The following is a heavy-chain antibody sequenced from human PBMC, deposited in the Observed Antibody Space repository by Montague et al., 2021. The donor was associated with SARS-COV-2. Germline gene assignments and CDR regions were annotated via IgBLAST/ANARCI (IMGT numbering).Heavy chain of an antibody. CDR1: GGSISSYY. D-gene: IGHD6-19*01. V-gene: IGHV4-59*01. CDR2: IYYSGST. CDR3: ARGSGWMGNAFDI. J-gene: IGHJ3*02. Sequence: SETLSLTCIVSGGSISSYYWSWIRQTPGKGLEWIGYIYYSGSTNYNPSLKSRVTISVDTSKSQFSLKLSSVTAADTAVYYCARGSGWMGNAFDIWGQGTMVTVSS.